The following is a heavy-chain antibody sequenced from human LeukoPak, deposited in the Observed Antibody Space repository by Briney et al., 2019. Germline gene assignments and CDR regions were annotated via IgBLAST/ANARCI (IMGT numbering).Heavy chain of an antibody. CDR2: INNDGSSA. Sequence: GGSLRLSCAASGFTFNNYWIHWVRQVPGKGLVWVSRINNDGSSASYVDSVKGRFTISRGNAKNTLFLQMNSLRAEDTAVYYCARRGTGHGMDVWGQGTTVIVSS. CDR3: ARRGTGHGMDV. J-gene: IGHJ6*02. CDR1: GFTFNNYW. V-gene: IGHV3-74*01. D-gene: IGHD1-1*01.